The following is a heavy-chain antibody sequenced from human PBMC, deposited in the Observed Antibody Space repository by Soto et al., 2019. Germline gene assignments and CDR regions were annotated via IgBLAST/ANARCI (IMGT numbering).Heavy chain of an antibody. CDR2: INHSGST. J-gene: IGHJ4*02. D-gene: IGHD6-13*01. Sequence: SETLSLTCAVYGGSFSGYYWSWIRQPPGKGLEWIGEINHSGSTNYNPSLKSRVTISVDTSKNQFSLKLSSVTAADTAVYYCARELWEQQLVQVYWGQGTLVTVSS. CDR3: ARELWEQQLVQVY. CDR1: GGSFSGYY. V-gene: IGHV4-34*01.